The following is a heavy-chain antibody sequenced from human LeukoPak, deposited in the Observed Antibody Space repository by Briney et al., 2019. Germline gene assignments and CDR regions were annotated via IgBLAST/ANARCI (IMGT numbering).Heavy chain of an antibody. J-gene: IGHJ4*02. CDR2: IYSGGST. CDR3: ARAGPSSSWHQFDY. V-gene: IGHV3-66*01. Sequence: PGGSLRLSCAASGFTVSRNYMSWVRQAPGKGLEWVSVIYSGGSTYYADSVKGRFTISRDNSKNTLYLQMSSLRAEDTAVYYCARAGPSSSWHQFDYWGQGTLVTVSS. CDR1: GFTVSRNY. D-gene: IGHD6-13*01.